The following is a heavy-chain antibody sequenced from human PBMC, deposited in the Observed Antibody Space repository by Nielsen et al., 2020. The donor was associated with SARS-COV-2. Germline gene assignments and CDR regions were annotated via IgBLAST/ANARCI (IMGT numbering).Heavy chain of an antibody. CDR3: VRIDMATISFDY. CDR2: INHSGST. D-gene: IGHD5-24*01. Sequence: SETLSLTCAVYGGSFSGYCWSWIRQPPGKGLEWIGEINHSGSTNYNPSLKSRVTISVDTSKNQFSLKVNSVTAADTAVYYCVRIDMATISFDYWGRGTLVTVSS. CDR1: GGSFSGYC. J-gene: IGHJ4*02. V-gene: IGHV4-34*01.